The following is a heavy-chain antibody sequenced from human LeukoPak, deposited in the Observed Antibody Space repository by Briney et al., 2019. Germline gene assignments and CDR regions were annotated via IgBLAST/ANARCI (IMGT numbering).Heavy chain of an antibody. CDR1: GGTFSSYA. CDR3: ASLYYDGSGGTGFDY. Sequence: ASVKVSCKASGGTFSSYAISWVRQAPGQGLEWMGGIIPIFGTANYAQKFQGRVTITADESTSTAYMELSSLRSEDTAVYYCASLYYDGSGGTGFDYWGQGTLVTVSS. CDR2: IIPIFGTA. J-gene: IGHJ4*02. D-gene: IGHD3-22*01. V-gene: IGHV1-69*13.